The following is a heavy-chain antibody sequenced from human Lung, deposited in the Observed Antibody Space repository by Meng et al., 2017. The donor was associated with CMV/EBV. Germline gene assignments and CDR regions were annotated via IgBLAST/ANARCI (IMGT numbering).Heavy chain of an antibody. CDR3: ASVTIFGVVMDGMEV. J-gene: IGHJ6*02. D-gene: IGHD3-3*01. V-gene: IGHV4-59*01. CDR2: IYYSGST. CDR1: GGSISSYY. Sequence: SXTLSLXCTVSGGSISSYYWSWIRPPPGKGLEWIGYIYYSGSTNYDPSLKSRVTITVDTSKNQFSLKLRSVTAADTAVYYCASVTIFGVVMDGMEVWGQGNXVNGAS.